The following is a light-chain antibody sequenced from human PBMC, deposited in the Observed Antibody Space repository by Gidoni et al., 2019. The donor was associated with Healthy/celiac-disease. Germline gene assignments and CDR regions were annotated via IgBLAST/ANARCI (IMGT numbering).Light chain of an antibody. CDR2: DAS. Sequence: DIQMTQSPSSLSASVGDRVTITCQASQDISNYLNWYQQKPGKAPKRLIYDASNLETGVPSRFSGSGAGTDFTFTISSLQPEDIATYYCQQYDNILTTFGPGTKVDIK. CDR1: QDISNY. CDR3: QQYDNILTT. V-gene: IGKV1-33*01. J-gene: IGKJ3*01.